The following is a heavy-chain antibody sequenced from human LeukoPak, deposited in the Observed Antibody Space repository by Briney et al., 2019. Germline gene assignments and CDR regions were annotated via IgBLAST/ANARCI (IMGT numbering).Heavy chain of an antibody. CDR2: IRCDGSNK. J-gene: IGHJ4*02. V-gene: IGHV3-30*02. Sequence: GGSLRLSCAASGFTFSSYGMHWVRQAPGKGLEWVAFIRCDGSNKYYADSVKGRFTISRDNSKNTLYLQMNSLRAEDTAVYYCAKDLAVAGYFDYWGQGTLVTVSS. D-gene: IGHD6-19*01. CDR1: GFTFSSYG. CDR3: AKDLAVAGYFDY.